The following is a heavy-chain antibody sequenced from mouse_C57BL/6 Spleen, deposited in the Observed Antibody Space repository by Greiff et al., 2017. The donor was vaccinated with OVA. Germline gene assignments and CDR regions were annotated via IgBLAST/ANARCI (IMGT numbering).Heavy chain of an antibody. J-gene: IGHJ3*01. CDR3: ARRETGTGSWFAY. Sequence: DVKLQESGGDLVKPGGSLKLSCAASGFTFSSYGMSWVRQTPDKRLEWVATISSGGSYTYYPDSVKGRFTISRDNAKNTLYLQMSSLKSEDTAMYYCARRETGTGSWFAYWGQGTLVTVSA. D-gene: IGHD4-1*01. V-gene: IGHV5-6*02. CDR1: GFTFSSYG. CDR2: ISSGGSYT.